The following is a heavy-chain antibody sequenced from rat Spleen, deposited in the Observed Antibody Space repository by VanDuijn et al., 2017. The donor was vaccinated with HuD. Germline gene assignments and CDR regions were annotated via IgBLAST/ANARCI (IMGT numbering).Heavy chain of an antibody. V-gene: IGHV2S12*01. CDR3: TREGAY. CDR1: GFSLTSND. CDR2: ISSGGRT. Sequence: QVQLMESGPGLVQPSQTLSLTCTVSGFSLTSNDVSWVRQPPGKGLEWIAAISSGGRTYYNSNLKSRLSINRDTSKSQVFLKMNSLQTEDTAIYFCTREGAYWGQGTLVTVSS. D-gene: IGHD1-11*01. J-gene: IGHJ3*01.